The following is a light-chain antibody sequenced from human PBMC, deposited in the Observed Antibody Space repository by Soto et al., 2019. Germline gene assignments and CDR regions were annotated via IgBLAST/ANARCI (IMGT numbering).Light chain of an antibody. J-gene: IGKJ5*01. Sequence: EIVLTQSPATLSLSPGERVTLSCRASQSVSSYLAWYQQKPGQAPRLLIYDASNRATGIPARFSGSGSGTDFPLPISTLGPEVFAFYSCQQCSNWPNTPFGKGTRLEIK. V-gene: IGKV3-11*01. CDR3: QQCSNWPNTP. CDR1: QSVSSY. CDR2: DAS.